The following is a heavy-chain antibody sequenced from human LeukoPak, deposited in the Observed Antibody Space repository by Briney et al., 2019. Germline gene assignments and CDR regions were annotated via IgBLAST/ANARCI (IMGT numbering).Heavy chain of an antibody. D-gene: IGHD6-19*01. Sequence: SETLSLTCAVYGGSFSGYYWSWIRQPPGKGLEWIGEINHSGSTNYNPSLKSRVTISVDTSKNQFSLKLSSVTAADTAVYYCARDGWLVPQDYWGQGTLVTVSS. CDR3: ARDGWLVPQDY. CDR2: INHSGST. J-gene: IGHJ4*02. V-gene: IGHV4-34*01. CDR1: GGSFSGYY.